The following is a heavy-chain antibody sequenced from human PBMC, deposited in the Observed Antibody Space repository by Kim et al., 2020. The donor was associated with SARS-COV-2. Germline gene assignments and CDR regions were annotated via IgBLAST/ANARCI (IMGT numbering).Heavy chain of an antibody. D-gene: IGHD3-16*01. Sequence: GGSLRLSCVASGFTFSDYYMTWIRQAPGKGLEWLSYISSSGTTINYADSVKGRFTVSRDNAKNSLYLQMNSLRVDDTAVYYCAGGGRWLQADYWGQGTLVTVSA. V-gene: IGHV3-11*04. CDR1: GFTFSDYY. CDR2: ISSSGTTI. CDR3: AGGGRWLQADY. J-gene: IGHJ4*02.